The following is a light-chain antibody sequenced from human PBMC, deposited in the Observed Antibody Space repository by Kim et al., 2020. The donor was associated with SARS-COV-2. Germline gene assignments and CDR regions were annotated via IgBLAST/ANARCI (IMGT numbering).Light chain of an antibody. V-gene: IGLV3-19*01. CDR3: NSRDSSGNHWV. Sequence: ALGQTVRITGQRDSLRSYDASGYQQKPGQAPVVVIYGKNNRPSGIPDRFSGSSSGNTASLTITGAQAEDEADYYCNSRDSSGNHWVFGGGTQLTVL. CDR2: GKN. CDR1: SLRSYD. J-gene: IGLJ3*02.